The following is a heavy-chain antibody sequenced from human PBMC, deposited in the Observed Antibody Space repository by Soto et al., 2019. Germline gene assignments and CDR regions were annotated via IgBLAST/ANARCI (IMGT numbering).Heavy chain of an antibody. CDR3: AREGVLDPDEHIEYSSSSVFGGFDY. Sequence: SETLSLTCTVSGGSISSGDYYWSWIRQPPGKGLEWIGYIYYSGGTYYNPSLKSRVTISVDTSKNQFSLKLSSVTAADTAVYYCAREGVLDPDEHIEYSSSSVFGGFDYWGQGTLVTVSS. CDR1: GGSISSGDYY. CDR2: IYYSGGT. J-gene: IGHJ4*02. D-gene: IGHD6-6*01. V-gene: IGHV4-30-4*01.